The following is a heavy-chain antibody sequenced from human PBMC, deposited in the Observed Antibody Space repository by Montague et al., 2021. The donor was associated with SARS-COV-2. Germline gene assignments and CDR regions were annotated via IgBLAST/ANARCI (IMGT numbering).Heavy chain of an antibody. CDR2: TYYRSKWYN. Sequence: YAISGDSVPSNSAAWNWIRQSPSRGLEWLGRTYYRSKWYNDYAVSVKSRITINPDTSKDQFSLQLNSVTPEDTAVYYCARGGSWLYYFDYWGQGTLVTVSS. CDR1: GDSVPSNSAA. D-gene: IGHD6-13*01. V-gene: IGHV6-1*01. J-gene: IGHJ4*02. CDR3: ARGGSWLYYFDY.